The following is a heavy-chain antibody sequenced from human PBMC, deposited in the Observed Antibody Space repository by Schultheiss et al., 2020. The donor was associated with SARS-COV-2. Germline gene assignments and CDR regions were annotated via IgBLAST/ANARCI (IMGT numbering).Heavy chain of an antibody. J-gene: IGHJ4*02. Sequence: SETLSLTCTVSGVSVSTYCWNWIRRPPGKGLEWIGFIHDSGSTNYNPSLKSRVTISVDTSKNQFSLKLTSVTAADTAVYYCARRMGFGDWSFDSWGQGTLVTVSS. V-gene: IGHV4-59*02. CDR3: ARRMGFGDWSFDS. D-gene: IGHD3-10*01. CDR2: IHDSGST. CDR1: GVSVSTYC.